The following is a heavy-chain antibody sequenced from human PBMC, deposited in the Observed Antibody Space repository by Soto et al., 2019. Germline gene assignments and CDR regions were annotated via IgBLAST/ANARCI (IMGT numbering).Heavy chain of an antibody. J-gene: IGHJ4*02. CDR2: IRSKAYGGTT. CDR1: GFTFGGYA. D-gene: IGHD3-9*01. V-gene: IGHV3-49*03. Sequence: GGSLRLSCTASGFTFGGYAMSWFRQAPGKGLEWVGFIRSKAYGGTTEYAASVKGRFTISRDDSKSIAYLQMNSLKTEDTAVYYCVRRYFDWLLFPDYWGQGTLVTVSS. CDR3: VRRYFDWLLFPDY.